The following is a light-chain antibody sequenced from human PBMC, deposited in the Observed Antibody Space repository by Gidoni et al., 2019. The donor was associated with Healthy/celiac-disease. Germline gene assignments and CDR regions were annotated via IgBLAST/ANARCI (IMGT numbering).Light chain of an antibody. CDR3: QQRSNWPPWT. V-gene: IGKV3-11*01. CDR2: DAS. CDR1: PSVSSY. J-gene: IGKJ1*01. Sequence: EIVLTQSPATLSLSPGERATLSCRASPSVSSYLALYQQKPGQAPRLRIYDASNRATGIPARFSGSGSGTDFTLTISSLEPEDFAVYYCQQRSNWPPWTFGQGTKVEIK.